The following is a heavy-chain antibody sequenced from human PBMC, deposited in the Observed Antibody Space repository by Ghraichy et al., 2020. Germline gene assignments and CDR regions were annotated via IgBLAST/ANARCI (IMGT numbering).Heavy chain of an antibody. CDR3: ARSLVVQGVIDAFDI. D-gene: IGHD3-10*01. Sequence: GGSLRLSCAASGFTFSSYWMSWVRQAPGKGLEWVANIKQDGSEKYYVDSVKGRFTISRDNAKNSLYLQMNSLRAEDTAVYYCARSLVVQGVIDAFDIWGQGTMVTVSS. CDR2: IKQDGSEK. V-gene: IGHV3-7*01. CDR1: GFTFSSYW. J-gene: IGHJ3*02.